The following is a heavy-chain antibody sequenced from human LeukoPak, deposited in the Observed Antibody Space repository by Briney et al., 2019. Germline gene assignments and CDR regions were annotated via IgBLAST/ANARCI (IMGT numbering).Heavy chain of an antibody. Sequence: GGSLRLSCAASGFSFSTYTMNWVRQTPGKGLEWVSYISSSSSRIWYADSVKGRFTISRDNAKNSLYLQMNSLRDEDTAVYYCARGLAYCGGDCYRAFDIWGQGTMVTVSS. CDR2: ISSSSSRI. V-gene: IGHV3-48*02. CDR3: ARGLAYCGGDCYRAFDI. CDR1: GFSFSTYT. J-gene: IGHJ3*02. D-gene: IGHD2-21*02.